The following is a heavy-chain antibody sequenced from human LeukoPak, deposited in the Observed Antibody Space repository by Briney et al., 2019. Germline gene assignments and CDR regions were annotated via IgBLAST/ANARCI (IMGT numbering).Heavy chain of an antibody. Sequence: KPGESLKISCKGSGYSFTSYWIGWVRQIPGKGLEWMGIIYPGDSDTRYSPSFQGQVTISADKSISTAYLQWSSLKASDTAMYYCARQGTDYYDSSGYYPLDYWGQGTLVTVSS. V-gene: IGHV5-51*01. CDR1: GYSFTSYW. CDR3: ARQGTDYYDSSGYYPLDY. J-gene: IGHJ4*02. D-gene: IGHD3-22*01. CDR2: IYPGDSDT.